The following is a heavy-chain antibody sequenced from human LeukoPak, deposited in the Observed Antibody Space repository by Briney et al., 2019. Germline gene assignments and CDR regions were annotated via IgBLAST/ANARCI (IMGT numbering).Heavy chain of an antibody. CDR3: ARDSLAAASYYYYMDV. J-gene: IGHJ6*03. CDR2: ISSSGSTI. V-gene: IGHV3-48*03. Sequence: GGSLRLSCAASGFTFSSYEMNWVRQAPGKGLEWVSYISSSGSTIYYADSVKGRFTTSRDNAKNSLYLQMNSLRAEDTAVYYCARDSLAAASYYYYMDVWGKGTAVTVSS. D-gene: IGHD6-13*01. CDR1: GFTFSSYE.